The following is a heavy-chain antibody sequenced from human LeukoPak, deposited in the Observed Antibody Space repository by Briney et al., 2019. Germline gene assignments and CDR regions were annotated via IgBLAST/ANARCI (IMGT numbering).Heavy chain of an antibody. J-gene: IGHJ4*02. CDR3: AIITIFVSPLEGPYNN. V-gene: IGHV1-46*01. Sequence: ASVKVSCKASGYTFTSYYMHWVRQAPGQGLEWMGIINTSGGSTSYAQKFQGRVTMTRDTSTSTVYMELSSLRSEDTAVYYCAIITIFVSPLEGPYNNWGQGTLVTVSS. D-gene: IGHD3-3*01. CDR2: INTSGGST. CDR1: GYTFTSYY.